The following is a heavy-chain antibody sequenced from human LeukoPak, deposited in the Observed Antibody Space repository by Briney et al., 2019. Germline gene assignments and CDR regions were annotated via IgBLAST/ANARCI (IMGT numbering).Heavy chain of an antibody. V-gene: IGHV3-21*01. J-gene: IGHJ4*02. D-gene: IGHD6-6*01. CDR1: GFTFSSYS. CDR3: AREDSSSSGNGY. CDR2: ISSSCSYI. Sequence: GGPVRLFCAASGFTFSSYSMHWVRQAPGKGLEWVSSISSSCSYIFYADSVKGRFTISRDNARNSLYLQMNSLRAEDTAVYYCAREDSSSSGNGYWGQGTLVTVSS.